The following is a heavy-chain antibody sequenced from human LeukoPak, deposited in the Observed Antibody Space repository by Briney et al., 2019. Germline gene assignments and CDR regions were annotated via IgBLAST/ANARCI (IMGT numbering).Heavy chain of an antibody. V-gene: IGHV4-4*07. CDR2: IYSTGII. Sequence: SETLSLTCTVSGGSISSYYWSWIRQSAGKGLEWIGRIYSTGIITYNPSLKSRVTMSVGTSKNQLSLRLISVTAADTAVYYCTRDSGTSGEVKFDPWGQGSLVTVSS. J-gene: IGHJ5*02. D-gene: IGHD3-10*01. CDR1: GGSISSYY. CDR3: TRDSGTSGEVKFDP.